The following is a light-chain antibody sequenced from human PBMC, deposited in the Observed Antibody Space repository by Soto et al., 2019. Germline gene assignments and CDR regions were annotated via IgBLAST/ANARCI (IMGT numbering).Light chain of an antibody. CDR3: RPVVVSLTWP. CDR1: QSVSSTY. V-gene: IGKV3-20*01. Sequence: EIVLTQSPGTLSLSPGERATLSCRASQSVSSTYLIWYQQKPGQAPRLLIYGASSRATGVPDRFSGGGSGTDFTLTISILEPEDFGVYYCRPVVVSLTWPSGEGAKVDI. J-gene: IGKJ1*01. CDR2: GAS.